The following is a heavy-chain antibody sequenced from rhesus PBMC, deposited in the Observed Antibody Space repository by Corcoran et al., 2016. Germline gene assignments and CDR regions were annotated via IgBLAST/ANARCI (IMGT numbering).Heavy chain of an antibody. J-gene: IGHJ4*01. CDR3: TTGYCGGDVCQGGWY. CDR2: IQRKADGETP. Sequence: EVQLVESGAGVVQPGGALRLSGTAPGFTFSNSWMNWARQAPGKGLEWVARIQRKADGETPNYAASVKGRFTISRDDSKNTLYLQMNSLKTEDTAVYYCTTGYCGGDVCQGGWYWGQGARVTVSS. CDR1: GFTFSNSW. D-gene: IGHD2-8*01. V-gene: IGHV3-30*02.